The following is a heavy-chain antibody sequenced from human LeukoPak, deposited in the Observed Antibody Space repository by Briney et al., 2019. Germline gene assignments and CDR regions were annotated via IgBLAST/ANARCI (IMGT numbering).Heavy chain of an antibody. D-gene: IGHD4-23*01. V-gene: IGHV4-4*02. Sequence: SETLSLTCAVSGGSIISNYWWSWVRQPPGKGLEWIGEVFHSGSTNYGPSLRSRVTISVDKSKNQFSLKLNSVTAADTAVYYCAGGGGTPTTVVTPFDYWGQGTLVTVSS. CDR1: GGSIISNYW. CDR2: VFHSGST. J-gene: IGHJ4*02. CDR3: AGGGGTPTTVVTPFDY.